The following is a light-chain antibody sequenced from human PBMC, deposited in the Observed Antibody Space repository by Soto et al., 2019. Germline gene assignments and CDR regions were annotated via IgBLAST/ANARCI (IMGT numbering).Light chain of an antibody. V-gene: IGLV1-44*01. CDR2: SNY. Sequence: QSVLTQPPSASGTPGQRVTISCSGSSSNIESNTVTWYQQLPGTAPKLVIYSNYDRPSGVPDRFSGSRSGTSASLAISGLQSDDEAVYFCSTWDDSLNGWVFGGGTKLTVL. J-gene: IGLJ3*02. CDR1: SSNIESNT. CDR3: STWDDSLNGWV.